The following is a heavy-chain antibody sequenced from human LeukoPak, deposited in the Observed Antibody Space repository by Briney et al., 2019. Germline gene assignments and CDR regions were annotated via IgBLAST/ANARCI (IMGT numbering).Heavy chain of an antibody. V-gene: IGHV1-2*06. CDR2: INPNSGCT. CDR3: ARDKRLGELSLEDY. D-gene: IGHD3-16*02. J-gene: IGHJ4*02. CDR1: GYTFTGYY. Sequence: ASVKVSCKASGYTFTGYYMHWVRQAPGQGLEWMGRINPNSGCTNYAQKFQGRVTMTRDTSISTAYMELSRLRSDDTAVYYCARDKRLGELSLEDYWGQGTLVTVSS.